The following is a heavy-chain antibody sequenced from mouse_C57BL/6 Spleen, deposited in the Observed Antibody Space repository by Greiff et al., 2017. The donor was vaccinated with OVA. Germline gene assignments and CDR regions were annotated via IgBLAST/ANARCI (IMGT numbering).Heavy chain of an antibody. D-gene: IGHD2-12*01. Sequence: QVHVKQPGAELVKPGASVKLSCKASGYTFTSYWMHWVKQRPGRGLEWIGRIDPNSGGTKYNEKFKSKATLTVDKPSSTAYMQLSSLTSEDAAVYCCARWGDYYTAYFDYWGQGTTLTVSS. CDR2: IDPNSGGT. CDR3: ARWGDYYTAYFDY. CDR1: GYTFTSYW. V-gene: IGHV1-72*01. J-gene: IGHJ2*01.